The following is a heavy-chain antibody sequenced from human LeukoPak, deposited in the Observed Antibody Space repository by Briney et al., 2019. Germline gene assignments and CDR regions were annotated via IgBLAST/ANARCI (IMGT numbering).Heavy chain of an antibody. D-gene: IGHD3-10*01. V-gene: IGHV3-30-3*01. Sequence: GGSLRLSCAASGFTFSSYAMHWVRQAPGKGLEWVAVISYDGSNKYYADSVKGRFTISRDNSKNTLYLQMNSLRAEDTAVYYCARDGRYYGSGSYGGFDYWGQGTLVTVSS. CDR2: ISYDGSNK. CDR3: ARDGRYYGSGSYGGFDY. CDR1: GFTFSSYA. J-gene: IGHJ4*02.